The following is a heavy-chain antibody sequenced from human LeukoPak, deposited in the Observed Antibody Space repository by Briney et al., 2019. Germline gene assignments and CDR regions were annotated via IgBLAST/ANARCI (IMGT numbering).Heavy chain of an antibody. CDR3: PRSPLYGMDV. J-gene: IGHJ6*02. CDR1: GFTFSNYW. CDR2: IKQDGSEK. Sequence: GGSMRLSCVGYGFTFSNYWMTWVRQAPGKGLEWVANIKQDGSEKYYGDSVKGRFTISRDNAKNSLYLQMNSLRVEDTAVYYCPRSPLYGMDVWGQGTTVTVAS. V-gene: IGHV3-7*01.